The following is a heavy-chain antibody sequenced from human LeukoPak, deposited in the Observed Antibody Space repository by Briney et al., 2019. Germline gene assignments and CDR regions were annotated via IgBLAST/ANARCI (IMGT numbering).Heavy chain of an antibody. Sequence: GGSLRLSCAASGFTFDDYAMHWVRQAPGKGLEWVSGISWNSGSIGYADSVKGRFTISRDNAKNSLYLQMNSLRAEDTAVYYCARDLERWPRFSNWGQGTLVTVSS. J-gene: IGHJ4*02. D-gene: IGHD5-12*01. V-gene: IGHV3-9*01. CDR3: ARDLERWPRFSN. CDR2: ISWNSGSI. CDR1: GFTFDDYA.